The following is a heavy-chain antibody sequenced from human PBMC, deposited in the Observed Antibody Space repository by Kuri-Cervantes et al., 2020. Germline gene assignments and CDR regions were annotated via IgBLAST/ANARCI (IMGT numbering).Heavy chain of an antibody. D-gene: IGHD3-10*01. CDR3: ARQMAVYGFGGENDAFDI. CDR1: GYIFTNYW. V-gene: IGHV5-51*01. J-gene: IGHJ3*02. CDR2: IYPGDSDT. Sequence: GESLKISCKGSGYIFTNYWIGWVRQLPGKGLEWMGIIYPGDSDTRYSPSFQGQVTISADKSISTAYLQWSSLKASDTAMYYCARQMAVYGFGGENDAFDIWGQGTMVTVSS.